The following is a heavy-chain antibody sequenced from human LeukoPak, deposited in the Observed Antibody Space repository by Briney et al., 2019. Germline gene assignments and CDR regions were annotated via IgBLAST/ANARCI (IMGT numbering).Heavy chain of an antibody. Sequence: GGSLRLSCAASGFTFGSYAMSWVRQAPGKGLEWVSAISGSGGSTYYADSVKGRFTISRDNSKNTLYLQMNSLRAEDTAVYYCAKDRLEKTMVRGAYYFDYWGQGTLVTVSS. V-gene: IGHV3-23*01. CDR2: ISGSGGST. CDR3: AKDRLEKTMVRGAYYFDY. J-gene: IGHJ4*02. CDR1: GFTFGSYA. D-gene: IGHD3-10*01.